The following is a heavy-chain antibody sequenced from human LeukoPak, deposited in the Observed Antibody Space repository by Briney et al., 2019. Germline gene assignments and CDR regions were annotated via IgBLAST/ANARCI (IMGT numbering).Heavy chain of an antibody. D-gene: IGHD2-2*02. V-gene: IGHV4-31*03. CDR2: SYYTGST. CDR1: GGSISSGCDY. CDR3: ARERYCTTTSYYNGGWFDS. J-gene: IGHJ5*01. Sequence: SQTLSLTCTVSGGSISSGCDYWSWIRQHPGKGLEWIGYSYYTGSTFYNPSLKSRVTISVDASRNQFSLKLTSVTAADTAVYYCARERYCTTTSYYNGGWFDSWGQGTLVTVSS.